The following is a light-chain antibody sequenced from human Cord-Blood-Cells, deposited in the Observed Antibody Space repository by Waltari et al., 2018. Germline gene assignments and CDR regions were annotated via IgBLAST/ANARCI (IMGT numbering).Light chain of an antibody. CDR3: CSYAGSSTWV. J-gene: IGLJ3*02. Sequence: QSALTQPASVSGSPGPSITISFPVTTSDVGSYTLVSWYQQHPGKAPRLMIYEGSKRPSGVSNRFSGSKSGNTASLTISGLQAEDEADYYCCSYAGSSTWVFGGGTKLTVL. CDR1: TSDVGSYTL. V-gene: IGLV2-23*01. CDR2: EGS.